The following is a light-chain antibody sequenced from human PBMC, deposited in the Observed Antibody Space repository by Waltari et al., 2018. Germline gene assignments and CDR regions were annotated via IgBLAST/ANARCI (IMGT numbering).Light chain of an antibody. CDR3: CSYAGYYTV. CDR2: DVN. J-gene: IGLJ3*02. V-gene: IGLV2-11*01. CDR1: SSAVGGYNF. Sequence: QSALPQPRSVSGSPGQSVTISCTGTSSAVGGYNFFSWYQQYPGKAPKLVIYDVNKRPSGVPDRFSGSKSGNTASLIISGLQTEDEADYYCCSYAGYYTVFGGGTKVAVL.